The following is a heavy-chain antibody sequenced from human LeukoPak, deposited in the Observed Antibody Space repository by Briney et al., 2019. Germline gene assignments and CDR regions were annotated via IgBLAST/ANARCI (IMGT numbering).Heavy chain of an antibody. CDR2: IYYSGSS. V-gene: IGHV4-31*03. J-gene: IGHJ5*02. CDR3: AREAHCSSTSCTANNWFDP. D-gene: IGHD2-2*01. Sequence: ASETLSLTCTVSGGSISSGGYYWSWIRQHPGKDLEWIGYIYYSGSSYYNPSLKSRVTISVDTSKNQFSLKLSSVTAADTAVYYCAREAHCSSTSCTANNWFDPWGQGTLVTVSS. CDR1: GGSISSGGYY.